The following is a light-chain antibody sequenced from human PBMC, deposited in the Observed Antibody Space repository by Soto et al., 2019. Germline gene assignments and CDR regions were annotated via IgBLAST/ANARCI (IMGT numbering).Light chain of an antibody. CDR2: GAS. CDR1: QSISRYY. J-gene: IGKJ2*01. CDR3: QQSGGSPPYT. Sequence: VLTQSPGTLSLSPGERATISCRARQSISRYYLAWYQHKPGQAPRLLMNGASSRATGIPHRFSGSGSGMDFTLPIRSREPEDCGVYYCQQSGGSPPYTFGQGTRREI. V-gene: IGKV3-20*01.